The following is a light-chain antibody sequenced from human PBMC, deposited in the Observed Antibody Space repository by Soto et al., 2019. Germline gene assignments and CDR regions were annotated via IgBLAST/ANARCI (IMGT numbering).Light chain of an antibody. CDR3: CSSAPESTYV. CDR2: EVN. J-gene: IGLJ1*01. Sequence: QSVLTQPPSASGSPGQSVTISCTGTSSDIGGYTYVSWYQQHPGKAPKLMLYEVNKRPSGVPDRFSGSKSGNTASLTISALQADDEADYFCCSSAPESTYVFGTGTKLTVL. V-gene: IGLV2-8*01. CDR1: SSDIGGYTY.